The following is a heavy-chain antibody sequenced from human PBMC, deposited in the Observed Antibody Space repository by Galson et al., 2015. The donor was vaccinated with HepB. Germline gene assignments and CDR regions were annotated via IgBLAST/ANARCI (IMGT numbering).Heavy chain of an antibody. CDR2: IIPVAGIA. CDR3: ARGIAAAGTAWNWFDP. D-gene: IGHD6-13*01. Sequence: SVKVSCKASGDTLSSYTISWVRQAPGQGLEWMGRIIPVAGIANYTQKFQGRVTMTADKTTSTAYMELSSLRPEDTAVYYCARGIAAAGTAWNWFDPWGQGTLVTVSS. V-gene: IGHV1-69*02. CDR1: GDTLSSYT. J-gene: IGHJ5*02.